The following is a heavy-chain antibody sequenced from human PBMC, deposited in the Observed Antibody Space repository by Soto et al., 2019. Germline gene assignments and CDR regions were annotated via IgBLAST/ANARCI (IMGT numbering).Heavy chain of an antibody. V-gene: IGHV1-46*01. Sequence: QVQLVQSGAEVKKPGASVKVSCKASGYTFTSYYMHWVRQAPGQGLEWMGIINPSGGSTSYAQKFQGRVTITRDTSTSTVYMELSSLRSEDTAVYYCARELLQVVPAAINSLFDYWGQGTLVTVSS. D-gene: IGHD2-2*01. CDR2: INPSGGST. CDR3: ARELLQVVPAAINSLFDY. CDR1: GYTFTSYY. J-gene: IGHJ4*02.